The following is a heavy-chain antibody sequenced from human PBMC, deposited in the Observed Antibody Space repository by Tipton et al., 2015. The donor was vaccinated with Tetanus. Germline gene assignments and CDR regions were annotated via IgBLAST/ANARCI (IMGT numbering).Heavy chain of an antibody. Sequence: TLSLTCTVSGDSISGSPYFWNWIRQHPQKGLQWIGYIYYSGSTFYNPSFESRVTISVDTSKNQFSLKLTSVTAADTAIYYCARHLYGYWFDPWGQGAQVTVSS. CDR1: GDSISGSPYF. CDR3: ARHLYGYWFDP. CDR2: IYYSGST. J-gene: IGHJ5*02. V-gene: IGHV4-31*03. D-gene: IGHD3-10*01.